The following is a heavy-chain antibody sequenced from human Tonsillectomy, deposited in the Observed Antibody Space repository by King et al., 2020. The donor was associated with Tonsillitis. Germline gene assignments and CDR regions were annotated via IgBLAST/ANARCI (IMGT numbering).Heavy chain of an antibody. Sequence: VQLVQSGAEVNKPGASVKVFCKASGYTFTTFDIYWVRQATGKGLECVGLMNPNTGYTGYAQKFQGRVTMTRNTSISTAYMELSSLRSEDTAVYYCARAFCGGDCWLTYWGQGTLVTVSS. CDR2: MNPNTGYT. CDR1: GYTFTTFD. D-gene: IGHD2-21*01. CDR3: ARAFCGGDCWLTY. J-gene: IGHJ4*02. V-gene: IGHV1-8*01.